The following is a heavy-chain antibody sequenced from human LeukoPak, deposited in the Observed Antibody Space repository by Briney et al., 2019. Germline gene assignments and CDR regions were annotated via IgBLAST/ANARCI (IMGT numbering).Heavy chain of an antibody. CDR3: ATLGGGGIYPYFDY. D-gene: IGHD2-15*01. CDR1: GFTFSSYW. V-gene: IGHV3-7*01. Sequence: GGSLRLSCAASGFTFSSYWMTWVRQAPGKGLEWVANIKKDGSEKYYVDSVKGRFTISRDNAKNSLYLQMNSLRAEDTAVYYCATLGGGGIYPYFDYWGQGTLVTVSS. CDR2: IKKDGSEK. J-gene: IGHJ4*02.